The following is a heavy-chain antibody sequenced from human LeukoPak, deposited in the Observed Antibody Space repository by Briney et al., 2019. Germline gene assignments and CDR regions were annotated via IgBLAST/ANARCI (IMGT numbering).Heavy chain of an antibody. CDR1: GFTFSSYG. Sequence: GGSLRLSCAASGFTFSSYGMHWVRQAPGKGLEWVAVISYDGSNKYYADSVKGRFTISRDNSKNMLYLQMNSLRAEDTAVYYCAKDYCSGGSCYFGGYYGMDVWGKGTTVTVSS. V-gene: IGHV3-30*18. CDR2: ISYDGSNK. CDR3: AKDYCSGGSCYFGGYYGMDV. D-gene: IGHD2-15*01. J-gene: IGHJ6*04.